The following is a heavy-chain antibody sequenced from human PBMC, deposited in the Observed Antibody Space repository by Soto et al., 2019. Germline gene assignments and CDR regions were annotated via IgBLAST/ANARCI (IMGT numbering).Heavy chain of an antibody. CDR3: ASDFWSGYYSY. CDR1: GYSFAGSA. Sequence: QVQFVQSGAEVKKPGASLKVSCKTSGYSFAGSAIHWVRHAPGQSLEWMGWINGGTGQTKYSQKFQGRVHITRDISATSVVIYLTSLRSEDTAIYFCASDFWSGYYSYWGQGTLVTVSS. J-gene: IGHJ4*02. V-gene: IGHV1-3*01. D-gene: IGHD3-3*01. CDR2: INGGTGQT.